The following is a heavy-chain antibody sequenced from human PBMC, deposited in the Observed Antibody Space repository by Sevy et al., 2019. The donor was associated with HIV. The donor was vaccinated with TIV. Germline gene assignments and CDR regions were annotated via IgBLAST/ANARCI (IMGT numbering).Heavy chain of an antibody. CDR3: VRISITGDRGRGYFDA. CDR1: GYSIPNHIY. V-gene: IGHV4-38-2*01. CDR2: IYHCGNACNNPFLNRGDT. J-gene: IGHJ4*02. Sequence: SETLSLTCAVSGYSIPNHIYWGWIRQPPGKGMELIGNIYHCGNACNNPFLNRGDTYYNPSLSGRVAISVDTSKNQFSVNLNSVTAADTAMYYCVRISITGDRGRGYFDAWGQGILVTVSS. D-gene: IGHD7-27*01.